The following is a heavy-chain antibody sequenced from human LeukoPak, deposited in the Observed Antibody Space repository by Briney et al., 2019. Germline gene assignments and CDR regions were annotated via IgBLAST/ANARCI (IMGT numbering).Heavy chain of an antibody. CDR3: ARGRGYSYGTADWHFDL. V-gene: IGHV4-59*01. CDR1: GGSISSYY. CDR2: IYYSGST. D-gene: IGHD5-18*01. Sequence: SETLSLTCTVSGGSISSYYWSWIRQPPGKGLEWIGYIYYSGSTNYNPSLKSRVTISVDTSKNQFSLKLSSVTAADTAVYYCARGRGYSYGTADWHFDLWGRGTLVTVSS. J-gene: IGHJ2*01.